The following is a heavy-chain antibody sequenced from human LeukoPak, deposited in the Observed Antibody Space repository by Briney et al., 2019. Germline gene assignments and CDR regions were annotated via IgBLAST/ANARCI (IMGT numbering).Heavy chain of an antibody. Sequence: SETLSLTCTVSGGSISSTGYYWTWIRQPPGKGLEWIGYIYYSGSTYYNPSLKSRVTISVDTSKNQFSLKLSSVTAADTAVYYCARGLHWSGSIWFDPWGQGTLVTVSS. V-gene: IGHV4-30-4*08. CDR1: GGSISSTGYY. D-gene: IGHD3-3*01. CDR3: ARGLHWSGSIWFDP. J-gene: IGHJ5*02. CDR2: IYYSGST.